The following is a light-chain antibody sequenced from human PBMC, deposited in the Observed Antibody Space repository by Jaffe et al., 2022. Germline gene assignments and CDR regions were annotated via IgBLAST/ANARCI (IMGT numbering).Light chain of an antibody. CDR2: DAS. J-gene: IGKJ4*01. Sequence: EIVLTQSPGTLSLSPGERATLSCRASQTVASNYLAWYQQSPGQAPRLLIYDASTRATGIPDRFSGGGSGTDFSLTITRLEPEDFAVYYCQQYGSSPLTFGGGTKVEI. CDR3: QQYGSSPLT. CDR1: QTVASNY. V-gene: IGKV3-20*01.